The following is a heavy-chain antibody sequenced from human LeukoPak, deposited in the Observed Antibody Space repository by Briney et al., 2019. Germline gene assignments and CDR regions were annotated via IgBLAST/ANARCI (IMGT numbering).Heavy chain of an antibody. CDR3: TTLERWELLLFDF. D-gene: IGHD1-26*01. J-gene: IGHJ4*02. V-gene: IGHV1-46*01. Sequence: ASVKVSCKAFGYTFTSNYMHWVRQAPGQGPEWMGVISPSGGSTTYAQKFQGRVTLTRDMSTSTDYLELSSLRSEDTAVYYCTTLERWELLLFDFWGQGTLVTVSS. CDR2: ISPSGGST. CDR1: GYTFTSNY.